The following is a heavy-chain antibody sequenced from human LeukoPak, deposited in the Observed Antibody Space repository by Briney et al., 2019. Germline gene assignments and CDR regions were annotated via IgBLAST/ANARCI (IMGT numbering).Heavy chain of an antibody. J-gene: IGHJ4*02. D-gene: IGHD2/OR15-2a*01. CDR2: ISGSGGSP. V-gene: IGHV3-23*01. Sequence: GGSLRLSCAASGFTFSSSAMSWVRQAPGKGLEWVSSISGSGGSPYYADSVKGRFTISRDNSKNTLYLQMNILSAEDTAVYYCAKGPLLWDWGQGTLVTVSS. CDR3: AKGPLLWD. CDR1: GFTFSSSA.